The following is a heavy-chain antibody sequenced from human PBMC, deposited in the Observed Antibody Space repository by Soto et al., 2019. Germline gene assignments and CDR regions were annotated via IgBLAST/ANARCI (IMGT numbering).Heavy chain of an antibody. CDR2: VSGDGAYT. Sequence: PGGSLRLSCAASGFTFSSYGMHWVRQAPGKGLEWVSTVSGDGAYTHYADSVKGRFSISRDNSKNTLYLQMDSLRAEDTAVYYCATYRSSSGFDYWGQGTLVTVSS. CDR1: GFTFSSYG. J-gene: IGHJ4*02. V-gene: IGHV3-23*01. D-gene: IGHD6-6*01. CDR3: ATYRSSSGFDY.